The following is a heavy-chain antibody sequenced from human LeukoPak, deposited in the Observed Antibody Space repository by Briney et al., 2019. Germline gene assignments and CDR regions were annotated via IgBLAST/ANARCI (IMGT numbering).Heavy chain of an antibody. Sequence: PGGSLRLSCAASGFIFSGYWMNWVRQASGKGQVWVSRINGDGSSTTYADSVKGRFTISRDNAKNTLYLQMNSLRAEDTAVYYCARDPRYCGGDCYTFDYWGQGTLVTVSS. J-gene: IGHJ4*02. CDR1: GFIFSGYW. D-gene: IGHD2-21*02. CDR3: ARDPRYCGGDCYTFDY. CDR2: INGDGSST. V-gene: IGHV3-74*03.